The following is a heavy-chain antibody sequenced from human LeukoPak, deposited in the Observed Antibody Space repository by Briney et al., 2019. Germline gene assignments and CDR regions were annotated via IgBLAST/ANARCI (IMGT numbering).Heavy chain of an antibody. CDR3: ARAPSRGYYDYVWGSYRYDPLDY. J-gene: IGHJ4*02. D-gene: IGHD3-16*02. CDR1: GFTFSSYA. Sequence: GGSLRLSCAASGFTFSSYAMHWVRQAPGKGLEWVAVISDDGSNKYYADSVKGRFTISRDNSKNTLYLQMNSLRAEDTAVYYCARAPSRGYYDYVWGSYRYDPLDYWGQGTLVTVSS. CDR2: ISDDGSNK. V-gene: IGHV3-30-3*01.